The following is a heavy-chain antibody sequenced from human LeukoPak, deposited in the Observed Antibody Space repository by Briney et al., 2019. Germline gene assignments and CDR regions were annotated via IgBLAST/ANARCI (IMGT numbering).Heavy chain of an antibody. D-gene: IGHD2-2*01. V-gene: IGHV1-69*04. CDR3: ASYVVRVVVPARYEEGNYYYYGMDV. Sequence: SVKVSCKASGGTFSSYAISWVRQAPGQGLEWMGRIIPILGIANYAQKFQSRVTITADKSTSTAYMELSSLRSEDTAVYYCASYVVRVVVPARYEEGNYYYYGMDVWGQGTTVTVSS. J-gene: IGHJ6*02. CDR2: IIPILGIA. CDR1: GGTFSSYA.